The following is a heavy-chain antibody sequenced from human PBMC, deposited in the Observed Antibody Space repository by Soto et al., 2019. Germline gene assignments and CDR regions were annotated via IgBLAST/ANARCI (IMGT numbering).Heavy chain of an antibody. V-gene: IGHV3-53*01. J-gene: IGHJ6*02. CDR2: IYRASNT. D-gene: IGHD1-26*01. CDR1: RFTVSSNY. CDR3: AREWALPNYYGMDV. Sequence: GGSLRLSCAGSRFTVSSNYMSWARQGPEKRLECVSVIYRASNTYYADSMKSRFTNTRDNTKNTVHLKMNSLKAEDTDVYYCAREWALPNYYGMDVWGQGTTVTVSS.